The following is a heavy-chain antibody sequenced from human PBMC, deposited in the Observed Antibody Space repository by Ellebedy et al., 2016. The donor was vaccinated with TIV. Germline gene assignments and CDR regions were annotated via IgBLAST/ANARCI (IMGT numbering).Heavy chain of an antibody. CDR1: GGSITNYY. J-gene: IGHJ5*02. V-gene: IGHV4-4*07. CDR2: LYTGGIA. Sequence: PSETLSLTCTVSGGSITNYYWNWIRQPAGKGLEWIGRLYTGGIATYNPSLKSRVTISVDTSRNQVYLKVNSVTAADTGVYHCARVRFSPGWFDPWGQGTLVTVSS. CDR3: ARVRFSPGWFDP.